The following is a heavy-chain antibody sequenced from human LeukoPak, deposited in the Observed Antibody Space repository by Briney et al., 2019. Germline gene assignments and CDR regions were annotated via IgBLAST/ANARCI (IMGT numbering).Heavy chain of an antibody. V-gene: IGHV1-3*01. D-gene: IGHD6-19*01. CDR3: AKGSSRAVAGTSRYYFDY. Sequence: KFQDRVTITRDTSASTAYMELSSLRSEDTAVYYCAKGSSRAVAGTSRYYFDYWGQGTLVTVSS. J-gene: IGHJ4*02.